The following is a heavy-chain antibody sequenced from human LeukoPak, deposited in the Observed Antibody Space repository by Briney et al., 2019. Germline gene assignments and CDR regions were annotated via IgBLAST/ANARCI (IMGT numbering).Heavy chain of an antibody. J-gene: IGHJ5*02. CDR2: MNPNSGNT. V-gene: IGHV1-8*01. CDR3: AREYQLLGTVYNYFDP. CDR1: GYTFTSYD. D-gene: IGHD2-2*01. Sequence: GASVKVSCKASGYTFTSYDINWVRQATGQGLEWMGWMNPNSGNTGYAQKFQGRVTMTRNTSISTDYMELTSLRSEDTAVYYCAREYQLLGTVYNYFDPWGQGTLVTVSS.